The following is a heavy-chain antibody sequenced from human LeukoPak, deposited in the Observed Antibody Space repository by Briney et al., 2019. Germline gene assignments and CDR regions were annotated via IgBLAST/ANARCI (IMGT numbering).Heavy chain of an antibody. Sequence: PGGSLRLSCAVSGFTVSSNYMSWVRQAPVKGLEWVSSISSSSSYIYYADSVKGRFTISRDNAKNSLYLQMNSLRAEDTAVYYCARGGSKAARSYYYYMDVWGKGTTVTVSS. D-gene: IGHD6-6*01. CDR1: GFTVSSNY. CDR2: ISSSSSYI. J-gene: IGHJ6*03. V-gene: IGHV3-21*01. CDR3: ARGGSKAARSYYYYMDV.